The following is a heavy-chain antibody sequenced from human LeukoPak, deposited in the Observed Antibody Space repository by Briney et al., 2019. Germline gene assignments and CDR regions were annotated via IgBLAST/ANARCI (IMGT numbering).Heavy chain of an antibody. CDR2: IYHSGSP. J-gene: IGHJ4*02. CDR3: ARGSKAAPGTFDY. CDR1: GGSISSNNW. Sequence: SGTLSLTCAVSGGSISSNNWWGWVRQPPGKGLEWIGEIYHSGSPNYNPSLKSRVTISVDTSKSQFSLKLSSVTAADTAVYYCARGSKAAPGTFDYWGQGTLVTVSS. D-gene: IGHD6-13*01. V-gene: IGHV4-4*02.